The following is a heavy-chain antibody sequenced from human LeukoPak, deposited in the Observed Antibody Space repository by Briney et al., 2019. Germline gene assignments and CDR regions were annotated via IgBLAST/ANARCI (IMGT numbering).Heavy chain of an antibody. D-gene: IGHD6-6*01. Sequence: ASGKVSCKASGYTFTSYTMHWVRQAPGQRLEWMGWINAGNGNTKYSQEFQGRVTITRDTSASTAYMELSSLRSEDMAVYYCARDLGQLTHDYWGQGTLVTVSS. CDR2: INAGNGNT. V-gene: IGHV1-3*03. CDR1: GYTFTSYT. CDR3: ARDLGQLTHDY. J-gene: IGHJ4*02.